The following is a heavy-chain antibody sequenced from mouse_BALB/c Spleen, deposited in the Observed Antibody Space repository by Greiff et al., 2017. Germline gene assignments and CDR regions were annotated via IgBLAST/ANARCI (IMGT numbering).Heavy chain of an antibody. V-gene: IGHV1-63*02. D-gene: IGHD3-1*01. Sequence: VKLMESGAELVRPGTSVKMSCKAAGYTFTNYWIGWVKQRPGHGLEWIGDIYPGGGYTNYNEKFKGKATLTADTSSSTAYMQLSSLTSEDSAIYYCASPLGKNYAMDYWGQGTSVTVSS. J-gene: IGHJ4*01. CDR3: ASPLGKNYAMDY. CDR1: GYTFTNYW. CDR2: IYPGGGYT.